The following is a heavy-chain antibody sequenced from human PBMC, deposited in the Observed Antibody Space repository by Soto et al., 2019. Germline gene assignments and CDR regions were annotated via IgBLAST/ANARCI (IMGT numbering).Heavy chain of an antibody. CDR3: AKEIGRDYYSYYTLDV. V-gene: IGHV3-72*01. J-gene: IGHJ6*02. D-gene: IGHD2-21*01. Sequence: PGGSLRLSCLASGFTFTDHYMDWVRQAPGTGLEWIARTKNKPNNYTTTYAASVKGRFTISRDDSESSLYLQMNNLKTEDTAVYYCAKEIGRDYYSYYTLDVWGQGTTVPVSS. CDR2: TKNKPNNYTT. CDR1: GFTFTDHY.